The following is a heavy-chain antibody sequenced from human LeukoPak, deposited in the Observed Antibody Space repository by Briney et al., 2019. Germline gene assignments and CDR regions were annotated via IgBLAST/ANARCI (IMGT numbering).Heavy chain of an antibody. CDR2: IYYSGST. J-gene: IGHJ4*03. V-gene: IGHV4-59*01. CDR3: ARVKGVARFDY. Sequence: PSETLSLTCTVSGGSIRSYSWSWIRQPPGKELEWIGNIYYSGSTNHNPSLKSRVTISGDTSKNQFSLNLSSVTAADTAVYYCARVKGVARFDYWGQGTTVTVSS. D-gene: IGHD3-10*01. CDR1: GGSIRSYS.